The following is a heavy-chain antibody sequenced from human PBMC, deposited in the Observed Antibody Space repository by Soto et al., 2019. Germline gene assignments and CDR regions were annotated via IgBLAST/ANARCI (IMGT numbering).Heavy chain of an antibody. V-gene: IGHV1-69*13. J-gene: IGHJ4*02. D-gene: IGHD6-19*01. Sequence: GASVKVSCKASGGTFSSYAISWVPPAPGQGLEWMGGVIPIFGTANYAQKFQGRVTITADESTSTAYMELSSLRSEDTAVYYCARGSPDIAVMDYWAQGTLVTVSS. CDR2: VIPIFGTA. CDR1: GGTFSSYA. CDR3: ARGSPDIAVMDY.